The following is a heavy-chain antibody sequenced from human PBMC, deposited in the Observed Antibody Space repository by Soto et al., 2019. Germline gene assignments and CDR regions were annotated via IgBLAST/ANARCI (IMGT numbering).Heavy chain of an antibody. CDR2: IYSGGST. V-gene: IGHV3-66*01. CDR1: GFTVSSNY. Sequence: GGSLRLSCAASGFTVSSNYMSWVRQAPGKGLEWVSVIYSGGSTYYADSVKGRFTISRDNSKNTLYLQMNSLRAEDTAVYYCARSYCSGGSCSKPQYFQHWGQGTLVTVSS. D-gene: IGHD2-15*01. CDR3: ARSYCSGGSCSKPQYFQH. J-gene: IGHJ1*01.